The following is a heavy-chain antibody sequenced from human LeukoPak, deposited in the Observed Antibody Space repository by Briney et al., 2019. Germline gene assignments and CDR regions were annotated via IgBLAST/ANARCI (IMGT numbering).Heavy chain of an antibody. J-gene: IGHJ4*02. Sequence: PSETLSLTCTVSGGSISSGGYYWSWIRQPPGKGLEWIGSIYYSGSTYYNPSLKSRVTLSVGTSKNQFSLELSSVTAADTAVYYCASGSGNYRLFDYWGQGTLVTVSS. CDR2: IYYSGST. V-gene: IGHV4-39*07. D-gene: IGHD1-26*01. CDR3: ASGSGNYRLFDY. CDR1: GGSISSGGYY.